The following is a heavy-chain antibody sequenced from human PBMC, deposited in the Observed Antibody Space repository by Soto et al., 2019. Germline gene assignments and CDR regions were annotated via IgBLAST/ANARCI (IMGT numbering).Heavy chain of an antibody. CDR3: AKVLIWGSVSSRYMDV. J-gene: IGHJ6*03. CDR1: GFTFSSYA. Sequence: EVQLLESGGGLVQPGGSLRLSCAASGFTFSSYAMSWVRQAPGKGLEWVSAISGSADSTSYADSVKGRFTISRDNSKNTLYLQMNSLRAEDTAVYYCAKVLIWGSVSSRYMDVWGKGTTVTVSS. V-gene: IGHV3-23*01. D-gene: IGHD3-9*01. CDR2: ISGSADST.